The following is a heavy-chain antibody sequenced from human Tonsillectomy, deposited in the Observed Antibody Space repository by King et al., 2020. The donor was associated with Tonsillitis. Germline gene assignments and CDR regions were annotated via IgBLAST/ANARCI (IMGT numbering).Heavy chain of an antibody. CDR3: ATDNSGWRPGSVYFDY. D-gene: IGHD2-15*01. CDR1: GFTFDDYA. Sequence: VQLVESGGGLVQPGRSLRLSCAVSGFTFDDYAMHWVRQAPGKGLEWVSGISWNSGSIGYADSVKGRFTISRDNAKNSLYLQMNSLRAEDTALYDCATDNSGWRPGSVYFDYWGQGTLVTVSS. J-gene: IGHJ4*02. V-gene: IGHV3-9*01. CDR2: ISWNSGSI.